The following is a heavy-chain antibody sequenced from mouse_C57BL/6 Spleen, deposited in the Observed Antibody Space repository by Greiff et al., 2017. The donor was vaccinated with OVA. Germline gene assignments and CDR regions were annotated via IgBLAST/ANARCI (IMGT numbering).Heavy chain of an antibody. CDR1: GYSFTSYY. CDR3: ARWDYGSSFDY. D-gene: IGHD1-1*01. CDR2: IYPGSGNT. V-gene: IGHV1-66*01. J-gene: IGHJ2*01. Sequence: QVQLQQSGPELVKPGASVKISCKASGYSFTSYYIHWVKQRPGQGLEWIGWIYPGSGNTKYNEKFKGKATLTADTSSSTAYMQLSSLTSEDSAVYYCARWDYGSSFDYWGQGTTLTVSS.